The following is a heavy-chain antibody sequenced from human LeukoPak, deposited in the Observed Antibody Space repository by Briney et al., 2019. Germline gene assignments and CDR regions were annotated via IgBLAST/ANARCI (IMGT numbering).Heavy chain of an antibody. Sequence: SETLSLTCAVYGGSFSGYYWSWIRQPPGKGREWIGEINHSGSTNYNPSLKSRVTISVDTSKNQFSLKLSSVTAADTAVYYCARYCSSTSCSEGYGMDVWGQGTTVTVSS. V-gene: IGHV4-34*01. CDR2: INHSGST. CDR1: GGSFSGYY. D-gene: IGHD2-2*01. J-gene: IGHJ6*02. CDR3: ARYCSSTSCSEGYGMDV.